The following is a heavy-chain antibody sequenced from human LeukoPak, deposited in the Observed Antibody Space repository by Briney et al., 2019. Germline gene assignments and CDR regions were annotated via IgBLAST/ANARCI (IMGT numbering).Heavy chain of an antibody. CDR2: IYTSGST. J-gene: IGHJ6*02. V-gene: IGHV4-4*07. CDR1: GGSISSYY. CDR3: ARGGLLSSPYYYGMDV. D-gene: IGHD2-15*01. Sequence: SETLSLTCTVSGGSISSYYWSWIRQPAGKGLEWIGRIYTSGSTNYNPSLKSRDTMSVDTSKNQFSLKLSSVTAADTAVYYCARGGLLSSPYYYGMDVWGQGTTVTVSS.